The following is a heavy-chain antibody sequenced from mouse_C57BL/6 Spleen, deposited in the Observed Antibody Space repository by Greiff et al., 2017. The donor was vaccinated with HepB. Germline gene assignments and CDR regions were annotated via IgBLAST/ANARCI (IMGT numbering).Heavy chain of an antibody. J-gene: IGHJ2*01. D-gene: IGHD4-1*01. Sequence: EVQLQQSGAELVRPGASVKLSCTASGFNIKDYYMHWVKQRPEQGLEWIGRIDPEDGDTEYAPKFQGKATMTADISSNTAYLQLSSLTSEDTAVYYCTTKGLTGRNYWGQGTTLTVSS. CDR1: GFNIKDYY. CDR2: IDPEDGDT. V-gene: IGHV14-1*01. CDR3: TTKGLTGRNY.